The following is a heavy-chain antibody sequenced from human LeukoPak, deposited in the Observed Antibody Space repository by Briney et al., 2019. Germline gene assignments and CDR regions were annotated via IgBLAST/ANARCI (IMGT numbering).Heavy chain of an antibody. D-gene: IGHD1-1*01. CDR2: NNHSGST. CDR1: GWTFNNYY. J-gene: IGHJ4*02. Sequence: PSETLSLTCGGYGWTFNNYYWQRLIRQPPGKGVEWVGKNNHSGSTYYNQTLKGRVTISVDTSNNKFYLQLTCLTAADTAVYYYATSRVMNEYCFAFWAQGTLVTVSS. CDR3: ATSRVMNEYCFAF. V-gene: IGHV4-34*08.